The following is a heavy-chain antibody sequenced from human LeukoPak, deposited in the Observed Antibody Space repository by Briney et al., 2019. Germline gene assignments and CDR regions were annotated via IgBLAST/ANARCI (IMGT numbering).Heavy chain of an antibody. CDR2: ISGSGGST. D-gene: IGHD6-13*01. V-gene: IGHV3-23*01. CDR1: GFTFSSYA. CDR3: AKSYSSSLGSYFDY. J-gene: IGHJ4*02. Sequence: GRSLRLSCAASGFTFSSYAMSWVRQAPGKGLEWVSAISGSGGSTYYADSVKGRFTISRDNSKNTLYLQMNSLRAEDTAVYYCAKSYSSSLGSYFDYWGQGTLVTVSS.